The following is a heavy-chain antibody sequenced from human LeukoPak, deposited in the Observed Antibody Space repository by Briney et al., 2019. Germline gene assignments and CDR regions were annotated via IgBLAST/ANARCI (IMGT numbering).Heavy chain of an antibody. CDR2: IWYDGSNK. Sequence: GGSLRLSCAASGFTFSSYGMHWVRQAPGKGLEWVAVIWYDGSNKYYADSVKGRFTISRDNSKNTLYLQMNSLRAEDTAVYYCARDSGYPLPYFDYGGQGTLVTVSS. J-gene: IGHJ4*02. D-gene: IGHD6-25*01. CDR3: ARDSGYPLPYFDY. CDR1: GFTFSSYG. V-gene: IGHV3-33*01.